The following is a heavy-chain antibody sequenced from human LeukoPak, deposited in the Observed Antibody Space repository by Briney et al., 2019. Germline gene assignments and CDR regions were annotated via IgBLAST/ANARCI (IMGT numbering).Heavy chain of an antibody. D-gene: IGHD2-21*01. J-gene: IGHJ4*02. CDR1: GGSINTPNYY. CDR2: IFYSGGT. CDR3: ARQLGDRLLFDY. Sequence: SETLSLTCTVSGGSINTPNYYWGWIRQTPGKGLEWIGNIFYSGGTYYSPSLTSRVTISLDTSRNQFSLKLNSVTAADTAVYYCARQLGDRLLFDYWGQGTLVTVSS. V-gene: IGHV4-39*07.